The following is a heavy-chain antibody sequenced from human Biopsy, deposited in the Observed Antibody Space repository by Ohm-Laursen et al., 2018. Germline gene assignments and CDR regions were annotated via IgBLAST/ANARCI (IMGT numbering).Heavy chain of an antibody. CDR2: FYSSGTT. CDR3: ARAPADQYAARNYYSSHAFDM. CDR1: DASASSGRYY. V-gene: IGHV4-61*01. D-gene: IGHD3-10*01. Sequence: TLSLTCTVSDASASSGRYYWTWIRQPPRKTLEWIGYFYSSGTTRYNPSLESRLSTSMDTSKNEVSLRLTSMTAADTAVYFCARAPADQYAARNYYSSHAFDMWGQGTKVTVSS. J-gene: IGHJ3*02.